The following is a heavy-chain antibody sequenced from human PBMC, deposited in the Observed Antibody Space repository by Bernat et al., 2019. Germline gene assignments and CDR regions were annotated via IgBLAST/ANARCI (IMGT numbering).Heavy chain of an antibody. CDR1: GGTFSSYA. CDR3: ARPKYYYDSSGYYYYGMDV. D-gene: IGHD3-22*01. CDR2: IIPILGIA. Sequence: QVQLVQSGAEVKKPGSSVKVSCKASGGTFSSYAISWVRQAPGQGLEWMGRIIPILGIANYAQKCQGRVTITADKSTSTAYMELSSLRSEDTAVYYCARPKYYYDSSGYYYYGMDVWGQGTTVTVSS. J-gene: IGHJ6*02. V-gene: IGHV1-69*04.